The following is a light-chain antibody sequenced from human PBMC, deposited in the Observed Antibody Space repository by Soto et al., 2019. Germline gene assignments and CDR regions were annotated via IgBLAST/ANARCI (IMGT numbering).Light chain of an antibody. J-gene: IGKJ1*01. CDR3: QQYYSYPPT. CDR2: AAS. Sequence: IRMTQSPSSLSASTGDRVTITCRASQGISSYLAWYQQKPGKAPKLLIYAASTLQSGVPSRFSGSGSGTDFTLTISCLQSEAFATYYCQQYYSYPPTFGQGTRWIS. CDR1: QGISSY. V-gene: IGKV1-8*01.